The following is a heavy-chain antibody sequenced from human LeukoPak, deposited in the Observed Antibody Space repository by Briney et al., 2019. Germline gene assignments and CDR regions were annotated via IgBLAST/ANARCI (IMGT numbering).Heavy chain of an antibody. CDR2: ISYDGSYE. V-gene: IGHV3-30*03. CDR3: AREPYYYDSSGYSVDY. D-gene: IGHD3-22*01. J-gene: IGHJ4*02. CDR1: GFTFSPYG. Sequence: GGSLRLSCAASGFTFSPYGVHWVRQAPGKGLEWVSVISYDGSYEYLADSVRGRFTISRDHSKNTLYLQMNSLRAEDTAVYYCAREPYYYDSSGYSVDYWGQGTLVTVSS.